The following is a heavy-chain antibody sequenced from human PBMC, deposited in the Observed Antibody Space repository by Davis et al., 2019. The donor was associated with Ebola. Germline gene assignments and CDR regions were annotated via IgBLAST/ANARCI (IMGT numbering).Heavy chain of an antibody. Sequence: ASVKVSCKASGYTFTSYYMHWVRQAPGQGLEWMGWINPNSGGTNYAQKFKGWVTMTMDTSISTAYMELSRLRSDDTAVYYCARGTAAASYGMDVWGQGTTVTVSS. CDR2: INPNSGGT. V-gene: IGHV1-2*04. CDR3: ARGTAAASYGMDV. J-gene: IGHJ6*02. D-gene: IGHD6-13*01. CDR1: GYTFTSYY.